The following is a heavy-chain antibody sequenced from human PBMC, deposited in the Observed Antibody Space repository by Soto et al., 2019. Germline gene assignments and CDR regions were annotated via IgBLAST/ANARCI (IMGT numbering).Heavy chain of an antibody. CDR2: INHSGST. CDR3: ARVGRDIVVVPAATRGGYYYYMDV. Sequence: SETLSLTCAVYGGSFSGYYWSWIRQPPGKGLEWIGEINHSGSTNYNPSLKSRVTISVDTSKNQFSLKLSSVTAADTAVYYCARVGRDIVVVPAATRGGYYYYMDVWGKGTTVTVSS. J-gene: IGHJ6*03. V-gene: IGHV4-34*01. D-gene: IGHD2-2*01. CDR1: GGSFSGYY.